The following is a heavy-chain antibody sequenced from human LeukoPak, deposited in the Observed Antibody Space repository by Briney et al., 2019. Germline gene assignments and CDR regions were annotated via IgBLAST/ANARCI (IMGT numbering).Heavy chain of an antibody. Sequence: SVKVSCKASGGTFSSYAISWVRQAPGQGLEWMGGIIPIFGTANYAQKFQGRVTITADESTSTAYMELSSLRSEDTAVYYCARDKNPRGVFGPWGQGTLVTVSS. D-gene: IGHD3-10*01. CDR3: ARDKNPRGVFGP. CDR2: IIPIFGTA. CDR1: GGTFSSYA. J-gene: IGHJ5*02. V-gene: IGHV1-69*01.